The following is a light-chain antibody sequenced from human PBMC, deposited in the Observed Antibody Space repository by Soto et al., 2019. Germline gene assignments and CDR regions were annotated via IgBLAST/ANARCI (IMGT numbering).Light chain of an antibody. J-gene: IGLJ1*01. CDR2: DVT. CDR3: CSFAGPYTPFV. Sequence: QSALTHPRSVSWSPGQSVTISCTGTGDDVGGYNYVSWYQQHPGKTPKLMIYDVTKRPSGVPDRFSGARSGNTASLTISGLQADDEADYYCCSFAGPYTPFVFGTGTKVTVL. CDR1: GDDVGGYNY. V-gene: IGLV2-11*01.